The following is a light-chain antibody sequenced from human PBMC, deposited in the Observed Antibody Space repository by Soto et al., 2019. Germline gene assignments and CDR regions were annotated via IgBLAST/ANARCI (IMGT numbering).Light chain of an antibody. V-gene: IGLV2-14*01. J-gene: IGLJ2*01. CDR3: SSFTSSSTRV. Sequence: QSALTQPASVSGSPGQSITISCTGTSSDVGAYNYVSWFQQYPGKAPKLMIYDVSSRPSAVSDRFSGSKSGNTASLTISGLQAEDEADYYCSSFTSSSTRVFGGGTKVTVL. CDR1: SSDVGAYNY. CDR2: DVS.